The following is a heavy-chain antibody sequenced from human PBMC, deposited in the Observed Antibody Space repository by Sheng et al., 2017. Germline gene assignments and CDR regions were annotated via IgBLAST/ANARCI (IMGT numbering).Heavy chain of an antibody. J-gene: IGHJ3*02. V-gene: IGHV4-39*07. Sequence: QLQLQESGPGLVKPSESLSLTCTVSGGSITGSYYYWGWIRQPPGKGLEWIGSTHYGGTTHYNPSLKSRVTASKDTSKNQFSLELSSVTAADTAVYYCARGSDVYSYGRDVFPIWGQGTVVTVSS. CDR2: THYGGTT. CDR1: GGSITGSYYY. D-gene: IGHD5-18*01. CDR3: ARGSDVYSYGRDVFPI.